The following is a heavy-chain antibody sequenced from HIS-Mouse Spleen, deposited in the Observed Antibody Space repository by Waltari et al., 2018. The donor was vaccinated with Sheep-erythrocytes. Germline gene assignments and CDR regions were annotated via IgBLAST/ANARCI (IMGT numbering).Heavy chain of an antibody. V-gene: IGHV3-23*01. Sequence: EVQLLESGGGLVQPGGSLRLSCAASGFTFSSYAMSWVRQAPGKGLGGVSAISGSGGSTYYADSGKGRFTISRDNSKNTLYLQMNSLRAEDTAVYYCAKQTLRRTYFDYWGQGTLVTVSS. D-gene: IGHD4-17*01. J-gene: IGHJ4*02. CDR1: GFTFSSYA. CDR3: AKQTLRRTYFDY. CDR2: ISGSGGST.